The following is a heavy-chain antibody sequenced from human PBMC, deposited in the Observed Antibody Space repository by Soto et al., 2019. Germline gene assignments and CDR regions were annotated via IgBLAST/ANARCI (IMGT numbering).Heavy chain of an antibody. D-gene: IGHD2-21*02. J-gene: IGHJ6*03. CDR2: IKLNSGGT. V-gene: IGHV1-2*04. CDR3: ARAVRTASDYYCYIDV. Sequence: ASVKVSCKASGYTFTGYYMHWVRQAPGQGLEWMGWIKLNSGGTNYAQKFQGWVTMTRDTSISTAYMELSRLRSDDTAVYYCARAVRTASDYYCYIDVWGKGTTVTVSS. CDR1: GYTFTGYY.